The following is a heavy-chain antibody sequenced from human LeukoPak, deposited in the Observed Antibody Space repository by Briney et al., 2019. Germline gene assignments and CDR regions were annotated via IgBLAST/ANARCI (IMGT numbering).Heavy chain of an antibody. CDR3: ARGILAAAGTGFDY. CDR1: GFTFSSYG. J-gene: IGHJ4*02. V-gene: IGHV3-30*03. D-gene: IGHD6-13*01. Sequence: GRSLRLSCAASGFTFSSYGMHWVRQAPGKGLEWVAVISFDGSNKYYADSVKGRFTISRDHSKNTLYVQMNSLRAEDTAIYYCARGILAAAGTGFDYWGQGTLVTVSS. CDR2: ISFDGSNK.